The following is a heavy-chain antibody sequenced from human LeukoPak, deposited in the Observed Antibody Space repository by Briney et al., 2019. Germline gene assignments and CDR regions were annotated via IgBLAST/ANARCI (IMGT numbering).Heavy chain of an antibody. D-gene: IGHD3-22*01. CDR1: GGSISSSSYY. Sequence: PSETLSLTCTVSGGSISSSSYYWGWIRQPPGKGLEWIGSIYYSGSTYYNPSLKSRVTISEDTSKNQISLKLSSVTAADTAVYYCARLSDSDSSGYYWGFEYWGQGTLVTVSS. V-gene: IGHV4-39*01. CDR2: IYYSGST. CDR3: ARLSDSDSSGYYWGFEY. J-gene: IGHJ4*02.